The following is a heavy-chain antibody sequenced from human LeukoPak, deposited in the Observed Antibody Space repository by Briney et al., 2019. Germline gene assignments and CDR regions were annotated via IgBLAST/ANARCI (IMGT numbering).Heavy chain of an antibody. CDR1: GYSFTSYW. Sequence: GESLKISCKGSGYSFTSYWIGWVRQMPGKGLEWMGIIYPGDSDTRYSPSFQGQVTISADKSISTAYLQWSSLKASDTAMYYCARLVGDFWSGPNAFDIWGQGTMVTVSS. CDR2: IYPGDSDT. V-gene: IGHV5-51*01. D-gene: IGHD3-3*01. J-gene: IGHJ3*02. CDR3: ARLVGDFWSGPNAFDI.